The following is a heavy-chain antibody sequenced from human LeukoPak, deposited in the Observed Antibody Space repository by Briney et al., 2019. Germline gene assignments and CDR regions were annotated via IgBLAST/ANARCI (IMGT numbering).Heavy chain of an antibody. Sequence: PGRSLRLSCAASGFTFSSYAMHWVRQAPGKGLEWVAVISYDGSNKYHADSVKGRFAISRDNSKNTLYLQMNSLRAEDTAVYYCAKSSQGVATLYFDYWGQGTLVTVSS. CDR3: AKSSQGVATLYFDY. CDR2: ISYDGSNK. J-gene: IGHJ4*02. V-gene: IGHV3-30*09. D-gene: IGHD5-12*01. CDR1: GFTFSSYA.